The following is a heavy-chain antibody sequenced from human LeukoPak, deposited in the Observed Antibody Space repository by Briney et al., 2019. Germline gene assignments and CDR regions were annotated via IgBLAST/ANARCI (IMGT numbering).Heavy chain of an antibody. Sequence: PSETLSLTCTVSGGSISSSSYYWGWIRQPPGKGLEWIGSIYYSGSTYYNPSLKSRVTISVDTSKNQFSLKLSSVTAADTAVYYCARGLGYCSGGSCYSFWFDPWGQGTLVTVSS. J-gene: IGHJ5*02. CDR3: ARGLGYCSGGSCYSFWFDP. V-gene: IGHV4-39*07. D-gene: IGHD2-15*01. CDR2: IYYSGST. CDR1: GGSISSSSYY.